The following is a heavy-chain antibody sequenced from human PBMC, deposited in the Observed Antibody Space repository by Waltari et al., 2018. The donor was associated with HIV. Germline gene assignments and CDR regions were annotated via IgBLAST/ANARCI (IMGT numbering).Heavy chain of an antibody. CDR2: IIPIFGTA. D-gene: IGHD6-19*01. CDR3: ARGGGYSSGWYGSRFDY. J-gene: IGHJ4*02. Sequence: QVHLVQSGAEVKKPGSSVKVSCKASGGTFSSYAISWVRQAPGKGLEWMGGIIPIFGTANYAQKFQGRVTVTADESTSTAYRELSSLRSEDTAVYYCARGGGYSSGWYGSRFDYWGQGTLVTVSS. V-gene: IGHV1-69*01. CDR1: GGTFSSYA.